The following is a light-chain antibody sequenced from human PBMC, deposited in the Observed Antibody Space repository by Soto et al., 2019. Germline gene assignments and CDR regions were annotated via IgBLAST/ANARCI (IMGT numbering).Light chain of an antibody. CDR1: SNDVGGYAY. CDR3: GSYAGNTTPV. Sequence: QSALTQPASVSGSPGRSITISCTGTSNDVGGYAYVSWYQQYTGKAHKLVISEVSNRTPGGSHRFTVSRSGNTASLTISGLQADDEADDHCGSYAGNTTPVFGGGTKLTV. J-gene: IGLJ3*02. V-gene: IGLV2-14*01. CDR2: EVS.